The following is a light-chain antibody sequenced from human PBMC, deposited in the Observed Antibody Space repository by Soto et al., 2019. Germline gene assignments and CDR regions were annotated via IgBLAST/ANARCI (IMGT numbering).Light chain of an antibody. V-gene: IGKV3-20*01. J-gene: IGKJ1*01. CDR3: QQYLTSPKT. CDR1: QSVSSSN. CDR2: AAS. Sequence: DIVFTQSPGTLSFSPGERATLSFRASQSVSSSNLAWYQQKPAQAPRLLIYAASRRAPGIPERFSGSGSGTDFTLTISRLEPEDFAVYYCQQYLTSPKTFGQGTKVDNK.